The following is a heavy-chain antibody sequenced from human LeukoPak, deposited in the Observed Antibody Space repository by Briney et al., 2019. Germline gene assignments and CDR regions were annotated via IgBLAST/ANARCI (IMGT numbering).Heavy chain of an antibody. D-gene: IGHD1-26*01. CDR3: ARDGVSIVGANDY. CDR2: ISSSSSYI. CDR1: GSTFSSYS. Sequence: PGGSLRPSCAASGSTFSSYSMNWVRQAPGKGLEWVSSISSSSSYIYYADSVKGRFTISRDNAKNSLYLQMNSLRAEDTAVYYCARDGVSIVGANDYWGQGTLVTVSS. V-gene: IGHV3-21*01. J-gene: IGHJ4*02.